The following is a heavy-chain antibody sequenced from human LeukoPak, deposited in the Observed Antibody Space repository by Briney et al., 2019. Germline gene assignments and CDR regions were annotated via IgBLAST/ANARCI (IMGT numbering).Heavy chain of an antibody. J-gene: IGHJ4*02. CDR1: GFTFSSYA. D-gene: IGHD2-2*01. CDR2: ISGSGGST. Sequence: GGSLRLSCAASGFTFSSYAMSWVRQAPGKGLEWVSVISGSGGSTYYADSVKGRFTISRDNSKNTLYLQMNSLRAEDTAVYYCAKEPINFIVVVPAATPRLVGDWGQGTLVTVSS. CDR3: AKEPINFIVVVPAATPRLVGD. V-gene: IGHV3-23*01.